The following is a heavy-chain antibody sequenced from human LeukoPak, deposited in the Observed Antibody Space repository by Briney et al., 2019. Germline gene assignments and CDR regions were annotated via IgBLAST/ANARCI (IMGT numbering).Heavy chain of an antibody. J-gene: IGHJ4*02. CDR1: GNTFTGYY. Sequence: ASVKVSCKASGNTFTGYYIHWVRQAPGQGLEWMGKINPSGGSTSYAQNFQGRVTMTRDTSTSTVYMDLSSLRSEDTAVYYCARTIVDGGTNYWGQGTLVTVSS. CDR3: ARTIVDGGTNY. CDR2: INPSGGST. D-gene: IGHD2-15*01. V-gene: IGHV1-46*01.